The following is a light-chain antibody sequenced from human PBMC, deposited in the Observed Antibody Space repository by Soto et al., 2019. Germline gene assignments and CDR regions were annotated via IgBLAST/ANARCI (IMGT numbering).Light chain of an antibody. Sequence: QSVLTQPASVSGSPGQSITISCTGTSNDVGGYAYVSWYQQHPGRAPKIVIYEVTNRPSGVSHRFSGSRSGNTASLTISGLQPEDEADYYCSSYTAYTTVIFGEGTQLTVL. J-gene: IGLJ2*01. CDR2: EVT. V-gene: IGLV2-14*01. CDR1: SNDVGGYAY. CDR3: SSYTAYTTVI.